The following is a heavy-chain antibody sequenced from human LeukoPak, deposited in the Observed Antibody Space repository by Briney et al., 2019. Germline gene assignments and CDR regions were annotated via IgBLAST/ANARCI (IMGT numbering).Heavy chain of an antibody. V-gene: IGHV1-69*05. CDR2: IIPIFGTA. CDR3: ARVFSLSGYDYTGGIDY. D-gene: IGHD5-12*01. Sequence: ASVKVSCTASGGTFSSYAISWVRQAPGQGLEWMGGIIPIFGTANYAQKFQGRVTITTDESTSTAYMELSSLRSEDTAVYYCARVFSLSGYDYTGGIDYWGQGTLVTVSS. CDR1: GGTFSSYA. J-gene: IGHJ4*02.